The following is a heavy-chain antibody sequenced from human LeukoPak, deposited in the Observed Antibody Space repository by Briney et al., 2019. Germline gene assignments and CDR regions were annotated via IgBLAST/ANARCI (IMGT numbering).Heavy chain of an antibody. CDR2: ISSSRNYI. D-gene: IGHD3-22*01. CDR1: GFTFSSYS. Sequence: NPGGSLRLSCAASGFTFSSYSMNWVRQAPGKGLEWVSYISSSRNYIFYADSVKGRFTISRDNAKNSLYLQMNSLRAEDTAVYYCARDPYYYDSSGYYGEGFDYRGQGTLVTVSS. J-gene: IGHJ4*02. CDR3: ARDPYYYDSSGYYGEGFDY. V-gene: IGHV3-21*01.